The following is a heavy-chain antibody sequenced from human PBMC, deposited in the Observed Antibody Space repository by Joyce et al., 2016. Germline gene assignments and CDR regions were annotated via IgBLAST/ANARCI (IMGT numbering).Heavy chain of an antibody. J-gene: IGHJ6*02. CDR2: SRSKAYGGTT. Sequence: EVQLVESGGGLVKPGRSVSLSCVGSGFRFEDYAMTWFRQAPGKGPEWVGFSRSKAYGGTTKYAASVNGRFTISRDDSKSIASLQMNRLKIEDTGVYYCSQSSPDGMDVWGQGTTVTVSS. CDR3: SQSSPDGMDV. CDR1: GFRFEDYA. V-gene: IGHV3-49*05. D-gene: IGHD2-15*01.